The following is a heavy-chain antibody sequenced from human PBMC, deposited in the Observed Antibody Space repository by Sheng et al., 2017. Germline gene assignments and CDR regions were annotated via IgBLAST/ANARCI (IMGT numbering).Heavy chain of an antibody. CDR2: IYSGGTT. CDR3: ARPIAVAGTGGPARY. D-gene: IGHD6-19*01. V-gene: IGHV3-66*02. CDR1: GFTVSSNY. J-gene: IGHJ4*02. Sequence: EVQLVESGGGLVQPGGSLRLSCAASGFTVSSNYMSWVRQAPGKGLEWVSVIYSGGTTYYADFVKGRFTISRDNSKNTLYLQMNSLRAEDTAVYYCARPIAVAGTGGPARYWGQGTLVTVSS.